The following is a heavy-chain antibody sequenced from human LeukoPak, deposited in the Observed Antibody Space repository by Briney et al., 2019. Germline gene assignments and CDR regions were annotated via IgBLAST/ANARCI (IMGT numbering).Heavy chain of an antibody. CDR2: IYTSGST. J-gene: IGHJ1*01. Sequence: PSETLSLTCTVSGGSLRSYYWSWIRQPAGKGLEWIGRIYTSGSTNYNPSLRSRVTMSVDTSKNQFSLKLSSVTAADTAVYYCARESLYCGGDCRSEYFQHWGQGTLVTVSS. D-gene: IGHD2-21*02. CDR1: GGSLRSYY. V-gene: IGHV4-4*07. CDR3: ARESLYCGGDCRSEYFQH.